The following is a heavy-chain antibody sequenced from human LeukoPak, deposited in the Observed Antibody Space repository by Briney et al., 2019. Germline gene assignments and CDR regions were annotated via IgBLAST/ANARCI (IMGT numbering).Heavy chain of an antibody. D-gene: IGHD1-26*01. J-gene: IGHJ6*02. CDR1: GFTFSSYG. V-gene: IGHV3-30*18. CDR3: AKIGGDSGGGKDLVLSVYYYYGMDV. CDR2: ISYDGSNK. Sequence: GGSLRLSCAASGFTFSSYGMHWVRQAPGKGLEWVAVISYDGSNKSYADSIKGRFTFSRDNSKNHLYVQMNSLSAEDKAVYYCAKIGGDSGGGKDLVLSVYYYYGMDVWGQGTTVTVSS.